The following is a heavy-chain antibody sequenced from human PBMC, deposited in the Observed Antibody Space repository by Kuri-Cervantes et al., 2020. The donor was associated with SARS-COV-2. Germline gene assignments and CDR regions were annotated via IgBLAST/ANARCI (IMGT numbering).Heavy chain of an antibody. Sequence: GSLRLSCSASGGSISNSNYYWGWIRQPPGQGLEWIGSIHYSGNAHHNPSLESRVSMSVDTSKNQFSLKVKFVTAADTAIYYCARLPPLDVGAYSRAGHNWFDPWGQGILVTVSS. D-gene: IGHD2-21*01. CDR2: IHYSGNA. J-gene: IGHJ5*02. V-gene: IGHV4-39*01. CDR1: GGSISNSNYY. CDR3: ARLPPLDVGAYSRAGHNWFDP.